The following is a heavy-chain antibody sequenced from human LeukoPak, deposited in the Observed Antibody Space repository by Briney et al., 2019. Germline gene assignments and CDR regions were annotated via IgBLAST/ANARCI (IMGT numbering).Heavy chain of an antibody. J-gene: IGHJ4*03. CDR1: GFTFSDYN. V-gene: IGHV3-48*01. D-gene: IGHD6-19*01. CDR2: ITGSGSTI. Sequence: GGSLRLSRAASGFTFSDYNMNWVRQAPGEGLEWVSYITGSGSTIFYADSVKGRFTISRDNVKNSLYLQMNSLRAEDTAVYYCARPTSSGWYSHWGQGTVVTVSS. CDR3: ARPTSSGWYSH.